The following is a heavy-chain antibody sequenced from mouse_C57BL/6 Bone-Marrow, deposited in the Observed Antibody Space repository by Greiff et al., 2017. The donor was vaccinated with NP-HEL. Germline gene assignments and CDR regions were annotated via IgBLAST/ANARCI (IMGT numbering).Heavy chain of an antibody. V-gene: IGHV1-54*01. CDR1: GYAFTNYL. J-gene: IGHJ2*01. Sequence: QVQLHQSGAELVRPGTSVKVSCKASGYAFTNYLIEWVKQRPGQGLEWIGVINPGSGGTNYNEKFKGKATLTTDKSSSTAYMQLSSLTSEDSAVYFCARSGYDGCQAIAYWGQGTTLTVSS. D-gene: IGHD2-3*01. CDR3: ARSGYDGCQAIAY. CDR2: INPGSGGT.